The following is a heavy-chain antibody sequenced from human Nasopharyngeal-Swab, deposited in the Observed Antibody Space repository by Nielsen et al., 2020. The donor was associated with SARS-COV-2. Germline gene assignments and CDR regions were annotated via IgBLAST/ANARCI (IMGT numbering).Heavy chain of an antibody. CDR2: IVPILGIV. J-gene: IGHJ4*02. Sequence: SVKVSCKASGFAFITYGVIWVRQAPGQGLQWMGRIVPILGIVNYAQRFQGRVTFTADESTSTAYMDLSSLRSDDTAVYYCARDQEMATAAYSDWGQGTLVIVSS. CDR3: ARDQEMATAAYSD. CDR1: GFAFITYG. D-gene: IGHD5-24*01. V-gene: IGHV1-69*04.